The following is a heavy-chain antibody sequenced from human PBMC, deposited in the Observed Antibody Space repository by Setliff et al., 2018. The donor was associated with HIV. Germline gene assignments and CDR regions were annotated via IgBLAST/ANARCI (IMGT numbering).Heavy chain of an antibody. CDR1: GESFSGCY. D-gene: IGHD2-8*01. CDR2: INHSGRA. V-gene: IGHV4-34*01. Sequence: SETLSLTCAVYGESFSGCYWSWIRQPAGKGLEWLGEINHSGRAKYNPSLKSRASISADTSKNQFSLRLTSVTAADTAVYYCARGAPYCNHGICHLFDYWGHGNLVTVSS. J-gene: IGHJ4*01. CDR3: ARGAPYCNHGICHLFDY.